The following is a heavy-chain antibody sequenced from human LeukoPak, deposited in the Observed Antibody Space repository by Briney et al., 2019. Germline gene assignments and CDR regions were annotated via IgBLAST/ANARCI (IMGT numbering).Heavy chain of an antibody. D-gene: IGHD2-21*02. CDR2: IYSGGST. CDR1: GFTVSSNY. J-gene: IGHJ4*02. CDR3: ARDRRVTALDY. V-gene: IGHV3-66*01. Sequence: GGSLRLSCAASGFTVSSNYMSWVRQAPGKGLEWVSVIYSGGSTYYADSVKGRFTISRDNSKNTLYLQMNSLRAEDTAVYYCARDRRVTALDYWGQGTLVTVSS.